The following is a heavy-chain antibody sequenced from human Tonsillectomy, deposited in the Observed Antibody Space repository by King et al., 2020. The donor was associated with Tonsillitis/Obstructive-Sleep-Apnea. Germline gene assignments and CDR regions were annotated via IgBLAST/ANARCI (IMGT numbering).Heavy chain of an antibody. CDR1: GFIFSSYA. J-gene: IGHJ4*02. D-gene: IGHD3-9*01. Sequence: VQLVESGGGVVQPGRSLRLSCAASGFIFSSYAIHWVRQVPGKGLEWVAIISYEGSDKYYADSVKGRFTISRDNSKNTLYLQMNSLRAEDTAFYFCATDRTPYGILTGPDSWGQGTLVTVSS. CDR3: ATDRTPYGILTGPDS. V-gene: IGHV3-30*04. CDR2: ISYEGSDK.